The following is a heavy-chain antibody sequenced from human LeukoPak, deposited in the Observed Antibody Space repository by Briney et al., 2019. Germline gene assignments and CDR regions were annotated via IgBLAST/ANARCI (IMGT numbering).Heavy chain of an antibody. D-gene: IGHD2-15*01. J-gene: IGHJ5*02. CDR3: AREPIEVVVAATHWFDP. CDR1: GYSFTSYW. CDR2: IDPSDSYT. Sequence: GESLRISCKGSGYSFTSYWISWVRQMPGKGLEWMGRIDPSDSYTNYSPSFQGHVTISADKSISTAYLQWSSLKASDTAMYYCAREPIEVVVAATHWFDPWGQGTLVTVSS. V-gene: IGHV5-10-1*01.